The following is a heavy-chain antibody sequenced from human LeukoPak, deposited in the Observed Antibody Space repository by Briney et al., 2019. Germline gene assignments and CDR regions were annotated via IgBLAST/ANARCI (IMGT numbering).Heavy chain of an antibody. V-gene: IGHV1-3*01. CDR3: ARGYYYDSSGYYYFDY. CDR2: INAGNGDT. CDR1: GYTFTSYV. Sequence: GASVKVSCKASGYTFTSYVMHWVRPAPGQRLEWMGWINAGNGDTKYSQKFQGRVTITRDTSATTAYMELSSLRSEDTAVYYCARGYYYDSSGYYYFDYWGQGTLVTVSS. D-gene: IGHD3-22*01. J-gene: IGHJ4*02.